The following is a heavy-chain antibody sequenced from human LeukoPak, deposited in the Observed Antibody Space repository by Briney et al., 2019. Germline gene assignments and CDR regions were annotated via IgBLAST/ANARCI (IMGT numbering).Heavy chain of an antibody. CDR2: INHSGST. D-gene: IGHD1-1*01. V-gene: IGHV4-34*01. J-gene: IGHJ4*02. Sequence: SETLSLTCAVYGGSFSGYYWSWIRQPPGKGLEWIGEINHSGSTNHNPSLKSRVTISVDTSKNQFSLKLSSVTAADTAVYYCARGHDALLFDYWGQGTLVTVSS. CDR1: GGSFSGYY. CDR3: ARGHDALLFDY.